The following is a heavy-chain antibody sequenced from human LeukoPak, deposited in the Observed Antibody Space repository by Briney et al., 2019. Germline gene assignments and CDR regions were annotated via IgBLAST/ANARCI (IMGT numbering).Heavy chain of an antibody. Sequence: SETLSLTCTVSGGSISYYYWSWIRLPPGKGLEWIGYFYYSGNTNYSPSLKSRVTISVDTSKNQFTLKLSSVTAADTAFYYCAASRKNWFDPWGQGTLVTVSS. V-gene: IGHV4-59*08. CDR1: GGSISYYY. J-gene: IGHJ5*02. CDR3: AASRKNWFDP. CDR2: FYYSGNT.